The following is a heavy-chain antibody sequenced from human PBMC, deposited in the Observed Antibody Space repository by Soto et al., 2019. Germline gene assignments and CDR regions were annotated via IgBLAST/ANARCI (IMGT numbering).Heavy chain of an antibody. Sequence: VQLMQSGAEVKQPGSSVKVSCTASGGTFSSHSINWVRQAPGQGLEWMGGIITLFGTANYAQKFQGRVTITADQSTRTDYMEINSLRSDDTAVYYCASEVGYGDCSAALLDWGQGTLVTVSS. D-gene: IGHD4-17*01. CDR1: GGTFSSHS. CDR3: ASEVGYGDCSAALLD. V-gene: IGHV1-69*01. J-gene: IGHJ4*02. CDR2: IITLFGTA.